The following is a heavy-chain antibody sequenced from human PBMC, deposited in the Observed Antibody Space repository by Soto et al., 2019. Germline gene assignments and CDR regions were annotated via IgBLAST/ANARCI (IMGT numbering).Heavy chain of an antibody. Sequence: PSETLSLTCAVYGGSFSGYSWTWIRQPPGTGLEWIGEINHSGSTNYNPSLKSRVTISVDTSKNQFSLKLTSVTAADTAVYYCARDKLTGLFDYWGQGTLVTVS. V-gene: IGHV4-34*01. D-gene: IGHD2-8*02. CDR1: GGSFSGYS. J-gene: IGHJ4*02. CDR3: ARDKLTGLFDY. CDR2: INHSGST.